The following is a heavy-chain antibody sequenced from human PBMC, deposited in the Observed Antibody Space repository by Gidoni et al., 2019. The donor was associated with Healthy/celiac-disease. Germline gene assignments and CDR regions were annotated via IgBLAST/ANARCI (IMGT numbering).Heavy chain of an antibody. Sequence: QVQLVQSGGEVKKPGASVKVACKVSGYTITAVSMHWVRQAPGKGLEWMGACDPEAGETIYAQKVQCRVTMTEDISTDTAYMELISLRSAYTSLDYCATFCYDFWRVYPPHFDYWGQGTLVTFSS. D-gene: IGHD3-3*01. CDR2: CDPEAGET. V-gene: IGHV1-24*01. CDR3: ATFCYDFWRVYPPHFDY. CDR1: GYTITAVS. J-gene: IGHJ4*02.